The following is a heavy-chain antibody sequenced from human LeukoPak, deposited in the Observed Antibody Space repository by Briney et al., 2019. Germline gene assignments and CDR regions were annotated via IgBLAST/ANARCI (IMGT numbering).Heavy chain of an antibody. Sequence: PSETLSLTCAVYGGSFSSYYWSWIRQPPGKGLEWIGYIYYSGSTNYNPSLKSRVTISVDTSKNQFSLKLSSVTAADTAVYYCARGVATIYLTNYYYYYYMDVWGKGTTVTISS. J-gene: IGHJ6*03. CDR3: ARGVATIYLTNYYYYYYMDV. D-gene: IGHD5-12*01. V-gene: IGHV4-59*12. CDR2: IYYSGST. CDR1: GGSFSSYY.